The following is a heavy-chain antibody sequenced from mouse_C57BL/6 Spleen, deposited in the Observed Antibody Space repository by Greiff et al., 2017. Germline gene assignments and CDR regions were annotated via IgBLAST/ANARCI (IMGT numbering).Heavy chain of an antibody. D-gene: IGHD1-1*01. CDR1: GYTFTSYG. V-gene: IGHV1-81*01. Sequence: VKLVESGAELARPGASVKLSCKASGYTFTSYGISWVKQRTGQGLEWIGEIYPRSGNTYYNEKFKGKATLTADKSSSTAYMELRSLTSEDSAVYFCSRYYGSSYGTYAMDYWGQGTSVTVSS. CDR3: SRYYGSSYGTYAMDY. J-gene: IGHJ4*01. CDR2: IYPRSGNT.